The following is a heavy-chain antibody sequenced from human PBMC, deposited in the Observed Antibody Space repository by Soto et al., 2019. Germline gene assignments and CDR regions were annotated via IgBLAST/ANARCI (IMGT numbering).Heavy chain of an antibody. J-gene: IGHJ5*02. Sequence: ASVKVSCKVSGYTLTELSMHWVRQAPGKGLEWMGGFDPEDGETIYAQKFQGRVTMTEDTSTDTAYMELSSLRSEDTAVYYCATAVDSTTKYNWFDPWGQGTLVTVSS. CDR3: ATAVDSTTKYNWFDP. CDR1: GYTLTELS. D-gene: IGHD1-1*01. V-gene: IGHV1-24*01. CDR2: FDPEDGET.